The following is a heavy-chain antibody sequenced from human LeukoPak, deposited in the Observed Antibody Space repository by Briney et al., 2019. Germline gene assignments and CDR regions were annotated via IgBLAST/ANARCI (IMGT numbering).Heavy chain of an antibody. CDR1: GGSISSSNW. Sequence: KSSETLSLTCAVSGGSISSSNWWSWVRPPPGKGLEWIGEIYHSGSTNYNPSLKSRVTISVDKSKNQFSLKLSSVTAADTAVYYCARSVATSDYFDYWGQGTLVTVSS. CDR2: IYHSGST. V-gene: IGHV4-4*02. CDR3: ARSVATSDYFDY. J-gene: IGHJ4*02. D-gene: IGHD5-12*01.